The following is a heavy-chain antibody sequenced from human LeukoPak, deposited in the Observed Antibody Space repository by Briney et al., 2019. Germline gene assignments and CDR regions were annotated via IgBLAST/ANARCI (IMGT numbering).Heavy chain of an antibody. CDR2: ISSSTSYI. D-gene: IGHD4-17*01. V-gene: IGHV3-21*01. CDR1: GFTFSSYS. CDR3: ARAGGSTVSHSDY. J-gene: IGHJ4*02. Sequence: GGSLRLSCAASGFTFSSYSMNWIRQAPGKGLEWVSSISSSTSYIYYADSVKDRFTISKDNAKNSLYLQMNSLRAEDTAVYYCARAGGSTVSHSDYWGQGTLVTVSS.